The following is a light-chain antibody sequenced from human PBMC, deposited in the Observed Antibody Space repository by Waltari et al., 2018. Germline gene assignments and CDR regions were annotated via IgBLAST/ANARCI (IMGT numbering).Light chain of an antibody. Sequence: DIVMTQSPLSLPVTPGEPASISCRSSQSLLHSNGYNYLDWYLQKQGQSPQLLIYLGSNRASGVPDRLSGSGSGTDFTLKISRVEAEDVGVYYCMQALQTPITFGQGTRLEIK. CDR2: LGS. CDR1: QSLLHSNGYNY. J-gene: IGKJ5*01. V-gene: IGKV2-28*01. CDR3: MQALQTPIT.